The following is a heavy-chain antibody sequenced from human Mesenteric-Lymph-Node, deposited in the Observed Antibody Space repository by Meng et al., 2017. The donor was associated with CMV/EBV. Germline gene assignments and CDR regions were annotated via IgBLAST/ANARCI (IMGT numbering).Heavy chain of an antibody. CDR3: TTDNGDRTGIVVVPAATNWFDP. D-gene: IGHD2-2*01. J-gene: IGHJ5*02. CDR1: GFTFSNAW. V-gene: IGHV3-15*01. Sequence: GGSLRLSCAASGFTFSNAWMSWARQAPGKGLEWVGRIKSKTDGGTTDYAAPVKGRFTISRDDSKNTLYLQMNSLKTEDTAVYYCTTDNGDRTGIVVVPAATNWFDPWGQGTLVTVSS. CDR2: IKSKTDGGTT.